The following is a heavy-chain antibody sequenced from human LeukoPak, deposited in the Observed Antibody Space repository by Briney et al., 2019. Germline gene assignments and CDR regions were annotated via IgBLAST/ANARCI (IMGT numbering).Heavy chain of an antibody. CDR1: GASLSNYY. V-gene: IGHV4-59*12. D-gene: IGHD2-2*01. CDR3: ARDKAKYCSSTSCPRLFDY. J-gene: IGHJ4*02. Sequence: SETLSLTCTVSGASLSNYYWSWIRQSPGKELEWSGHIYYSGSTNYNPSLKSRVTISVDTSKNQFSLKLSSVTAADTAVYYCARDKAKYCSSTSCPRLFDYWGQGTLVTVSS. CDR2: IYYSGST.